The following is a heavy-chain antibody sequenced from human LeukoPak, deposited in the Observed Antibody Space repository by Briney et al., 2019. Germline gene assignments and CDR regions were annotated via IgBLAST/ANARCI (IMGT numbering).Heavy chain of an antibody. D-gene: IGHD5-18*01. Sequence: GASVTVSFKASGYTFTGYYMHWVRQAPGQGLEWLGWINPNSGGTNYAQKFQGRVTMTRDTSISTAYMELSRLRSDDTAVYYCARAEYSYGYGFDYWGQGTLLTVSS. CDR2: INPNSGGT. J-gene: IGHJ4*02. CDR3: ARAEYSYGYGFDY. V-gene: IGHV1-2*02. CDR1: GYTFTGYY.